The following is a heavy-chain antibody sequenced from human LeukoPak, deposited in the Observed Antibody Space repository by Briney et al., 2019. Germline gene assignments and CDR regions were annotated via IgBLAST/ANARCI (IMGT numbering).Heavy chain of an antibody. CDR2: IYSGGST. V-gene: IGHV3-53*01. J-gene: IGHJ5*02. D-gene: IGHD3-22*01. Sequence: ETLSLTCTVSGGSISSYYWSWVRQAPGKGLEWVSVIYSGGSTYYADSVKGRFTISRDNSKNTLYLQMNSLRAEDTAVYYCARDYYDSSGYWFDPWGQGTLVTVSS. CDR3: ARDYYDSSGYWFDP. CDR1: GGSISSYY.